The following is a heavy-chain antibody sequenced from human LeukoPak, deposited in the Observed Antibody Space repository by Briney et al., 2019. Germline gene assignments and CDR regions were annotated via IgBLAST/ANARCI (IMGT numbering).Heavy chain of an antibody. CDR2: INHSGST. J-gene: IGHJ5*02. CDR1: GGSFSGYY. D-gene: IGHD1-1*01. Sequence: SETLSLTCAVYGGSFSGYYWSWIRQPPGKGLEWIGEINHSGSTNYNPSLKSRVTLSVDTSKNQFSLKLSSVTAADTAVYYCARGRLYNWNGKGLSWFDPWGQGTLVTVSS. CDR3: ARGRLYNWNGKGLSWFDP. V-gene: IGHV4-34*01.